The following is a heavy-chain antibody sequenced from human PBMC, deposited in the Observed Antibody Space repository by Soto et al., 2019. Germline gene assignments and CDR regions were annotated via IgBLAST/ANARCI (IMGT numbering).Heavy chain of an antibody. V-gene: IGHV5-10-1*01. CDR3: VRHYGV. CDR1: WCRSAGYG. CDR2: IDPSDSYT. J-gene: IGHJ6*02. Sequence: VSKRVCWRGSWCRSAGYGSSWVRQMPGKGLEWMGRIDPSDSYTNYSPSFQGHVTISADKSITTAYLHWSSLNESDTAMYYCVRHYGVWGQGTTVTVSS. D-gene: IGHD3-16*01.